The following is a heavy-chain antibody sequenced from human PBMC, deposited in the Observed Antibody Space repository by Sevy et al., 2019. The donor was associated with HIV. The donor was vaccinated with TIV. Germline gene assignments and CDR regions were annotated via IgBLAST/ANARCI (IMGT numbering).Heavy chain of an antibody. J-gene: IGHJ5*02. D-gene: IGHD3-10*01. Sequence: SGPTLVNPTQTLTLTCTFSGFSLTTNGVGVGWIRQPPGKALEWLALIYWDDDKRYRPSLKKRLTITKDTSKIQVVLTMTDMDPVDTATYYCAHSEYYYGSGSFYKRGGLFAPWGQGTLVTVSS. CDR2: IYWDDDK. V-gene: IGHV2-5*02. CDR1: GFSLTTNGVG. CDR3: AHSEYYYGSGSFYKRGGLFAP.